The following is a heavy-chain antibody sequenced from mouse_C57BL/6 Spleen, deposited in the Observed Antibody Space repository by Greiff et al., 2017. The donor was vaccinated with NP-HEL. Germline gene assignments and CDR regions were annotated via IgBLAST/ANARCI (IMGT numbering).Heavy chain of an antibody. CDR2: INPSNGGT. Sequence: QVQLQQPGTELVKPGASVKLSCKASGYTFTSYWMHWVKQRPGQGLEWIGNINPSNGGTNYNEKFKSKATLTVDKSSSTAYMQLSSLTSEDSAVYDCARSEYYYGSSYDYAMDYWGQGTSVTVSS. CDR1: GYTFTSYW. D-gene: IGHD1-1*01. J-gene: IGHJ4*01. CDR3: ARSEYYYGSSYDYAMDY. V-gene: IGHV1-53*01.